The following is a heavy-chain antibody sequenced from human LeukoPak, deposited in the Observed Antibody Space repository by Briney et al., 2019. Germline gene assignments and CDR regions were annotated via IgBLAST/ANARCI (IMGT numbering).Heavy chain of an antibody. Sequence: GGSLRLSCAASGFTVSSNHMSWVRQAPGKGLEWVSVIYSGGSTYYADSVKGRFTISRDNSKNTSYLQVNSLRPEDTAVYFCARDILYCSTSRCYAYDSWGQGTLVTVSS. V-gene: IGHV3-53*05. CDR1: GFTVSSNH. J-gene: IGHJ4*02. CDR3: ARDILYCSTSRCYAYDS. D-gene: IGHD2-2*01. CDR2: IYSGGST.